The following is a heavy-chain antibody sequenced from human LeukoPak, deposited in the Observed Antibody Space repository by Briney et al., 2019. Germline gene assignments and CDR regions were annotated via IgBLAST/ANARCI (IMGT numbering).Heavy chain of an antibody. D-gene: IGHD3-22*01. J-gene: IGHJ4*02. CDR2: INQDGSEK. V-gene: IGHV3-7*03. CDR3: ARGVYDSSGYYYAYYFDY. CDR1: RFTFSNYW. Sequence: GGSLRLSCAASRFTFSNYWMNWFRQAPGKGLEWVANINQDGSEKNYVDSVKGRFTISRDNAENSLYLQMNSLGAEDTAVYYCARGVYDSSGYYYAYYFDYWGQGTLVTVSS.